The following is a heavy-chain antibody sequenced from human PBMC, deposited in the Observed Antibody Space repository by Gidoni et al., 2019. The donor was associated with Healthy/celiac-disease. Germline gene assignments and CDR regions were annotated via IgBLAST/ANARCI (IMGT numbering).Heavy chain of an antibody. CDR3: ARGSGVRGDCDCGDFDY. V-gene: IGHV4-34*01. Sequence: QVQLQQWGAGLLKPSETLSLTCAVYGGSFGAYYWSWIRQPPGTGLEWMWEINHSESTNYNPSLNRRVTRSVDTSKNQFYLKLSSVTAADTAVYYCARGSGVRGDCDCGDFDYWGQGTLVTVAS. J-gene: IGHJ4*02. D-gene: IGHD2-21*01. CDR1: GGSFGAYY. CDR2: INHSEST.